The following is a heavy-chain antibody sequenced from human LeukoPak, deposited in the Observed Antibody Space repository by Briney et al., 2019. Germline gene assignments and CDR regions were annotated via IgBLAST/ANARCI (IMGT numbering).Heavy chain of an antibody. Sequence: PGGSLRLSCAASGFTVSSNYMSWVRQAPGKGLEWVSVIYSGGSTYYADSVKGRFTISRDNSKNTLYLQMDSLRAEDTAVYYCARDVSAVGGLERPATLGYWGQGTLVTVSS. J-gene: IGHJ4*02. CDR2: IYSGGST. CDR3: ARDVSAVGGLERPATLGY. D-gene: IGHD1-1*01. V-gene: IGHV3-66*01. CDR1: GFTVSSNY.